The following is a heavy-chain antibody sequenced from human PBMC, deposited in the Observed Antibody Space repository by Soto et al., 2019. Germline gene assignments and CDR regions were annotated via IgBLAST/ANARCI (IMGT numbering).Heavy chain of an antibody. CDR1: GYTLTELS. CDR3: ATDDPKPYYYDSINAGH. J-gene: IGHJ1*01. V-gene: IGHV1-24*01. Sequence: GXSVTVSCEVSGYTLTELSMHWVRQAPVKGLEWMGGFDPEDGETIYAQKFQGRVTMTEDTSTDTAYMELSRLRSEDTAVYYCATDDPKPYYYDSINAGHWAQATLVTVSS. CDR2: FDPEDGET. D-gene: IGHD3-22*01.